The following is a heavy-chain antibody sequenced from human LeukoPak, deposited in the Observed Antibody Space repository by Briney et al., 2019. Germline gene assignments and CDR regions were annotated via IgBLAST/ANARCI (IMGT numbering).Heavy chain of an antibody. D-gene: IGHD1-14*01. J-gene: IGHJ3*02. CDR2: ISGSGGRT. Sequence: GGSLRLFCAASGYIFSRYDMSWLPQAPGKAVEGLTAISGSGGRTYYADSVKGRFTTSRDTSKNTLYLQMNSLRAEDTAVYYCAKDLPHGPEDAFDSWGQGTMVTVAS. CDR1: GYIFSRYD. V-gene: IGHV3-23*01. CDR3: AKDLPHGPEDAFDS.